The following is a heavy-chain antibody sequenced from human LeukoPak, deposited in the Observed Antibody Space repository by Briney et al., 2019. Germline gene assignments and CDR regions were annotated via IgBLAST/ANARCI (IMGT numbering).Heavy chain of an antibody. Sequence: PGGSLRLSCAASGFTVSSNYMSWVRQAPGKGLEWVSVIYSGGSTYYAGSVKGRFTISRDNAKNSLYLQMNSLRAEDTAVYYCAREARGGSYYGAFDIWGQGTMVTVSS. J-gene: IGHJ3*02. V-gene: IGHV3-66*01. D-gene: IGHD1-26*01. CDR1: GFTVSSNY. CDR2: IYSGGST. CDR3: AREARGGSYYGAFDI.